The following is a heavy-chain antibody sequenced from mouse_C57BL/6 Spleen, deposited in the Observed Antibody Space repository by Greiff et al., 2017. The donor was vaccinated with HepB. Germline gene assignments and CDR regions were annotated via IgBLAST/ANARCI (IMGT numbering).Heavy chain of an antibody. J-gene: IGHJ2*01. CDR2: IYPGDGDT. CDR3: ARWDTTVVAPFDD. Sequence: QVQLQQSGPELVKPGASVKISCKASGYAFSSSWMNWVKQRPGKGLEWIGRIYPGDGDTNYNGKFKGKATLTADKSSSTAYMQLSSLTSEDSAVYFCARWDTTVVAPFDDWGQGTTLTVSS. V-gene: IGHV1-82*01. CDR1: GYAFSSSW. D-gene: IGHD1-1*01.